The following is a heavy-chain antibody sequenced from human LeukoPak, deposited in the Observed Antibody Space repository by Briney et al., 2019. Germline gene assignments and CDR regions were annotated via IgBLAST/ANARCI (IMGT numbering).Heavy chain of an antibody. J-gene: IGHJ4*02. V-gene: IGHV4-59*13. CDR2: IHYRGTT. CDR1: GASINSYY. D-gene: IGHD5-18*01. Sequence: SETLSLTCSVSGASINSYYWNWIRQSPGKGLEWLGNIHYRGTTNYNPSLKSRVTLSLDSSKSQFALKVTSVTAADTAVYYCARAWYSHGTFDHWGQGTLVTVSS. CDR3: ARAWYSHGTFDH.